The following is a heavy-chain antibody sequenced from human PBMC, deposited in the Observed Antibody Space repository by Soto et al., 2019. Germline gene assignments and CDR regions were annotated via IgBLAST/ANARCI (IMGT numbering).Heavy chain of an antibody. CDR2: ISSSGYTI. CDR1: GFTFSTYS. J-gene: IGHJ6*02. V-gene: IGHV3-48*02. Sequence: GGSLRLSCVASGFTFSTYSMNWVRQAPGKGLEWVSYISSSGYTIYYADSVKGRFTISRDNAESSLYLQMSSLRDEDTAVYYCASEGRSANNYGMDVCGQGTTVTVSS. CDR3: ASEGRSANNYGMDV.